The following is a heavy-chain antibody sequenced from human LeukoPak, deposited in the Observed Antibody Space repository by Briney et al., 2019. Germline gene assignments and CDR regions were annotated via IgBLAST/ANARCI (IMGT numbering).Heavy chain of an antibody. Sequence: PGGSLRLSCAASGFTFSTYDMHWVRQAPGKGLEWVAFIRHDGSNKDYADSVKGRFTISRDNSKSTLYVQMNSLRAEDTAVYYCAKDRTRARGYYYFDYWGQGSLVTVSS. CDR1: GFTFSTYD. V-gene: IGHV3-30*02. CDR2: IRHDGSNK. J-gene: IGHJ4*02. CDR3: AKDRTRARGYYYFDY. D-gene: IGHD1-26*01.